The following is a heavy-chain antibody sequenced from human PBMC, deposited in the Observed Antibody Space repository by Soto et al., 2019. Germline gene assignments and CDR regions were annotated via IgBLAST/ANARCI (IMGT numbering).Heavy chain of an antibody. Sequence: EVQLLESGGGLVQPGGSLILSCAASGFTFNNYAMSWVRQSPTKGLEWVSGISASGDTYYAASVRGRFTIYRDNSKNTISIERNSMRVEDTAIYYCAKVWALGSPQHYWGQGTLVTVSS. J-gene: IGHJ4*02. CDR1: GFTFNNYA. CDR2: ISASGDT. V-gene: IGHV3-23*01. CDR3: AKVWALGSPQHY. D-gene: IGHD3-10*01.